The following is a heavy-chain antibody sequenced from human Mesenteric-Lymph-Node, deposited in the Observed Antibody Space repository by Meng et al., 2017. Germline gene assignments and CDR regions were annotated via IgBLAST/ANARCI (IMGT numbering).Heavy chain of an antibody. CDR1: GFTFSSYS. CDR2: ISSSSSYI. Sequence: GESLKISCAASGFTFSSYSMNWVRQAPGKGLEWVSSISSSSSYIYYADSVKGRFTISRDNSKNTLYLQMNSLRAEDTAVYYCAKGGLGIAVARKRHFDYWGQGTLVTVSS. D-gene: IGHD6-19*01. CDR3: AKGGLGIAVARKRHFDY. V-gene: IGHV3-21*04. J-gene: IGHJ4*02.